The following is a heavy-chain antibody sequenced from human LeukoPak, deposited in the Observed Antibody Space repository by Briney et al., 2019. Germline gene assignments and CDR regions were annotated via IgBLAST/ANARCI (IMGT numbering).Heavy chain of an antibody. J-gene: IGHJ5*02. D-gene: IGHD3/OR15-3a*01. V-gene: IGHV4-4*09. CDR2: IFNSGST. CDR1: GASISDYY. Sequence: SETLSLTCTVSGASISDYYWSWVRQPPGKGLEWIGYIFNSGSTKYNTSVEGRVTISLATSNNQFSLKLNFVTAEDTAVYYCARRTNWFDVWGQGILVTVSS. CDR3: ARRTNWFDV.